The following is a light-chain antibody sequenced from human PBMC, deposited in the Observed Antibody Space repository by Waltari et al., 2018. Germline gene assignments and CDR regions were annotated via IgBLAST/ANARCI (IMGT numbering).Light chain of an antibody. J-gene: IGLJ3*02. V-gene: IGLV6-57*04. CDR3: QSYDNSLTV. CDR2: EDK. CDR1: SGSIATNY. Sequence: NFMLTQPHSVSESPGKTVTISCTRSSGSIATNYVQWYQQRPGSAPTTIIYEDKQRPSGVPDRFSVSIDSSSNSASLTISGLKTEDEADYYCQSYDNSLTVFGGGTRLTVL.